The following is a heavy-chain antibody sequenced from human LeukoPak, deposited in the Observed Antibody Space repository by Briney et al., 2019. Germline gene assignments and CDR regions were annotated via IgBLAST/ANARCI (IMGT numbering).Heavy chain of an antibody. V-gene: IGHV5-51*01. CDR1: GYTFTNYW. CDR2: IYPGDSDT. J-gene: IGHJ2*01. Sequence: LGESLKISCKGSGYTFTNYWIGWVRQMPGKGLEWMGIIYPGDSDTRYSPSFQGQVTISADKSISTAYLQWSNLKASDTAMYYCARSWYLDLWGRGTLVTVSS. CDR3: ARSWYLDL.